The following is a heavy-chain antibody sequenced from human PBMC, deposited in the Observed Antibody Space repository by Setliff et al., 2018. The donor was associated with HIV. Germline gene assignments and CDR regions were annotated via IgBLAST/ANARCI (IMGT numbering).Heavy chain of an antibody. CDR1: GGSFSDYH. CDR3: AGGPGTTSIDY. J-gene: IGHJ4*02. D-gene: IGHD1-26*01. CDR2: VYDSGST. V-gene: IGHV4-34*01. Sequence: SETLSLTCAVYGGSFSDYHWSWIRQAPRKRLEWIGEVYDSGSTDYNPSLKSRVSISIDTSKTQVSLKLRSVTAADTAVYYCAGGPGTTSIDYWAQGTLVTVSS.